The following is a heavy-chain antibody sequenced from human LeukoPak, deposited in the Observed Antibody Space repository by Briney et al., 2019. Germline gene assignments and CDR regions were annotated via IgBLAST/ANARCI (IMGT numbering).Heavy chain of an antibody. J-gene: IGHJ4*02. D-gene: IGHD5-12*01. CDR2: IKQDGSEK. V-gene: IGHV3-7*01. Sequence: GGSLRLSCAASGFTFSSYGMHWIRQAPGKGLEWVANIKQDGSEKYYVDSVKGRFTISRDNAKNSLYLQMNSLRAEDTAVYYCARGRRVATIPYYFDYWGQGTLVTVSS. CDR1: GFTFSSYG. CDR3: ARGRRVATIPYYFDY.